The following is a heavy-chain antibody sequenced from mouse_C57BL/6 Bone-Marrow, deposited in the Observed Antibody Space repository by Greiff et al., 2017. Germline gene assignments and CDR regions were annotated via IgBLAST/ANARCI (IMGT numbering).Heavy chain of an antibody. CDR3: AKRITTVVSKGDYYAMDY. V-gene: IGHV2-9*01. D-gene: IGHD1-1*01. CDR2: IWGGGST. Sequence: QVQLQQSGPGLVAPSQSLSITCTVSGFSLTSYGVDWVRQPPGKGLEWLGVIWGGGSTHYNSALMSRLSISTDNSKSQVFLKMNSLQTDDTAMYYCAKRITTVVSKGDYYAMDYWGQGTSVTVSS. CDR1: GFSLTSYG. J-gene: IGHJ4*01.